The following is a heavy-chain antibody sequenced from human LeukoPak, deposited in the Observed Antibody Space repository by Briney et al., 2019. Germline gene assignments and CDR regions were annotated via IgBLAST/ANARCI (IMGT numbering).Heavy chain of an antibody. CDR1: GGSFSGYY. CDR3: ARPERTLGYSSGWYD. J-gene: IGHJ4*02. V-gene: IGHV4-34*01. Sequence: SETLSLTCAVYGGSFSGYYWSWIRQPPGKGLEWIGEINHSGSTYYNPSLRSRVTISVDTSKNQFSLKLSSVTAADTAVYYCARPERTLGYSSGWYDWGQGTLVTVSS. D-gene: IGHD6-19*01. CDR2: INHSGST.